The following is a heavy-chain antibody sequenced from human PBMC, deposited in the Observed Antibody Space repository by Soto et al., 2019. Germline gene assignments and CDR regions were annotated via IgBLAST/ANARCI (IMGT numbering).Heavy chain of an antibody. CDR3: ARAYYDILTGSYYHYGMDV. J-gene: IGHJ6*02. D-gene: IGHD3-9*01. Sequence: AVKVSCKACGGSFSSYAISWVRQAPGQGLEWMGGIIPIFGTANYAQKFQGRFTISRDNSKNTLYLQMNSLRAEDTAVYYCARAYYDILTGSYYHYGMDVWGQGTTVTVSS. V-gene: IGHV1-69*05. CDR2: IIPIFGTA. CDR1: GGSFSSYA.